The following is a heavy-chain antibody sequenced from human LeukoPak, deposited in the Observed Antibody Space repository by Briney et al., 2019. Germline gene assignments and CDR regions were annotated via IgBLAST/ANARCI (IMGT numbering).Heavy chain of an antibody. Sequence: SETLSLTCAAYGGSFSGYYWSWIRQPPGKGLEWIGEINHSGSTNYNPSLKSRVTISVDTSKNQFSLKLSSVTAADTAVYYCARGRSRYDYVWGSYRALFDYWGQGTLVTVSS. CDR2: INHSGST. V-gene: IGHV4-34*01. D-gene: IGHD3-16*02. J-gene: IGHJ4*02. CDR3: ARGRSRYDYVWGSYRALFDY. CDR1: GGSFSGYY.